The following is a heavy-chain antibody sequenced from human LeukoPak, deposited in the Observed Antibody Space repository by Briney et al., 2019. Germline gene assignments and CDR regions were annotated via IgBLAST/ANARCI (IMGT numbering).Heavy chain of an antibody. CDR2: IKQDGSEK. CDR1: GFTFSSYW. V-gene: IGHV3-7*01. CDR3: ARDSSASYYYYMDV. J-gene: IGHJ6*03. Sequence: GGSLRLSCAASGFTFSSYWMSWVRQAPGKGLEWVANIKQDGSEKYYVDSVKGRFTISRDNAKNSLYLQMNSLRAEDTAVYYCARDSSASYYYYMDVWGKGTTVTVSS. D-gene: IGHD3-10*01.